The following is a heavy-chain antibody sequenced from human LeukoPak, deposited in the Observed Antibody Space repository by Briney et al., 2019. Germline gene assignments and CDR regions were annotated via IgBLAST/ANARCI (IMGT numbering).Heavy chain of an antibody. D-gene: IGHD2-15*01. V-gene: IGHV3-30*02. Sequence: GGSLRLSCAASGFTFSSYGMHWVRQAPGKGLEWVAFIRYDGSNKYYADSVKGRFTISRDNSKNTLYLQMNSLRAEDTAVYYCAKGRHCSGGSCYGDYFDYWGQGTLVTVSS. CDR3: AKGRHCSGGSCYGDYFDY. CDR2: IRYDGSNK. CDR1: GFTFSSYG. J-gene: IGHJ4*02.